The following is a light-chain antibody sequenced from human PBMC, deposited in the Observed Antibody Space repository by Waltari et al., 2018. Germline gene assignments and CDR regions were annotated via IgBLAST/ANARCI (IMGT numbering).Light chain of an antibody. J-gene: IGLJ2*01. V-gene: IGLV2-14*03. CDR1: GSAIDDSDF. Sequence: QSALTQPASVSGSPGQSITIPCTGIGSAIDDSDFVSWYQHQPGKAPRVIIFNVTNRPAGISLLFSASKSANTASLTISGLQAEDEGDYYCTSQARDGVVLFGGGTQVTV. CDR2: NVT. CDR3: TSQARDGVVL.